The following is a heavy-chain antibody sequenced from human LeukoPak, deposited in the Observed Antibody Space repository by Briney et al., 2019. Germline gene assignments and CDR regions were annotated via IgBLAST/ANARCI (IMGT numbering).Heavy chain of an antibody. Sequence: PSQTLSLTCAVPGSSIRGGGYSGSSIRQPPGKGLEWFGYIYHSGRTYYNPSLKSRLTISVDRSKNQFSLKLSSVTAADTAVYYCARVVRSFYGMDVWGQGTTVSVSS. CDR2: IYHSGRT. CDR1: GSSIRGGGYS. D-gene: IGHD2-8*01. CDR3: ARVVRSFYGMDV. J-gene: IGHJ6*02. V-gene: IGHV4-30-2*01.